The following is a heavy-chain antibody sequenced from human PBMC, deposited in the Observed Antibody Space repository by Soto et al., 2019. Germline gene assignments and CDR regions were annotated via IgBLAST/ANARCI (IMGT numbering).Heavy chain of an antibody. V-gene: IGHV3-64*07. J-gene: IGHJ4*02. CDR2: ISTDGCGT. D-gene: IGHD3-10*01. CDR1: GFSFTTYA. Sequence: EVQLVQSGGGLVQPGGSLRLSCAASGFSFTTYAMHWVRQAPGKGLQYVAAISTDGCGTSYTDSVKGRVIISRDNSKSTLYLQMGSLSGEDMAVYYCARYGSGSAYAHWGQGTLVTVSS. CDR3: ARYGSGSAYAH.